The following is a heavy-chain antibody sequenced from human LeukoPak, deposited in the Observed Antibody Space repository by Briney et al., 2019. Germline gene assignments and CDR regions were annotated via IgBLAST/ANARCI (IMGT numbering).Heavy chain of an antibody. CDR1: GFTFSSYV. CDR3: AKYNSGWYYYGWDV. V-gene: IGHV3-23*01. CDR2: ISGGAGST. D-gene: IGHD6-19*01. J-gene: IGHJ6*02. Sequence: GGSLRLSCAASGFTFSSYVMSWVRQASGKGLEWVSAISGGAGSTYYADSVKGRFTTSRDNSKNTLYLQMNSLRAEDTAVYYCAKYNSGWYYYGWDVWGQGTTVTVFS.